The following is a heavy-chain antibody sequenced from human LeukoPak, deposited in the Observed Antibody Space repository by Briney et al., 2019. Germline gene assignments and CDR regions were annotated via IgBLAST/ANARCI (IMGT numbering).Heavy chain of an antibody. CDR2: ISYDGSNK. J-gene: IGHJ6*02. D-gene: IGHD3-9*01. CDR3: AKDGALTGLYSGYYGMDV. V-gene: IGHV3-30*18. CDR1: VLTFSSYG. Sequence: GGSLRLSCAASVLTFSSYGMHWVRQAAGKGLEWVAVISYDGSNKYYADSVKGRFTISRDNSKNTLYLQMNSLRAADTAVYYCAKDGALTGLYSGYYGMDVWGQGTTVTVSS.